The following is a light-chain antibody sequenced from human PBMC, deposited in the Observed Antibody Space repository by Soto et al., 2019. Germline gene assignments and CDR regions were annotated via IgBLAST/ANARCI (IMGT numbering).Light chain of an antibody. Sequence: QSALTQPASVSGSAGRSITISCTGSSSDVGDYNYVSWYQQHPGKAPKLVLYDVSNRPSGISNRFSGSKSGNTASLTISGLQAEVEADYYCSSYTSSSTLFGTGTKLTV. CDR1: SSDVGDYNY. V-gene: IGLV2-14*01. J-gene: IGLJ1*01. CDR2: DVS. CDR3: SSYTSSSTL.